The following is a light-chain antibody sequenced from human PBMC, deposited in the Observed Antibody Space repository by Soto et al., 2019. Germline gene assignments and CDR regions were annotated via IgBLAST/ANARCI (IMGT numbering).Light chain of an antibody. V-gene: IGKV1-5*03. CDR3: QEYNSHSGYT. CDR2: TAS. Sequence: DIQMTQSPSTLSASVGDRVTITCRASQSISSWLAWYQQKPGKAPKLLIYTASSLESGVPSRFSGSGSGTEFTFTISTLQPDDFATYYCQEYNSHSGYTFGQGTKLEIK. CDR1: QSISSW. J-gene: IGKJ2*01.